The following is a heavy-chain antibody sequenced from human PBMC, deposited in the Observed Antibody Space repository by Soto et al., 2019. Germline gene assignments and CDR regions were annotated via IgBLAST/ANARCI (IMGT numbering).Heavy chain of an antibody. CDR3: ARASMVATTGIRFDY. CDR1: GGSISSYY. CDR2: IYYNGRT. J-gene: IGHJ4*02. Sequence: PSETLSLTCAVSGGSISSYYWTWIRQSPGKGLEWIGDIYYNGRTTYNPSLKSRVTISVDTSKNQFSLKLSSVTAADTAVYYCARASMVATTGIRFDYWGQGTLVTV. V-gene: IGHV4-59*12. D-gene: IGHD5-12*01.